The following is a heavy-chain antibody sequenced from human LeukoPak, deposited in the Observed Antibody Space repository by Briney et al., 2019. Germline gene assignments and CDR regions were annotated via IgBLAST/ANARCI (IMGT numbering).Heavy chain of an antibody. CDR2: INPNSGGT. J-gene: IGHJ5*02. CDR1: GYTFTGYY. D-gene: IGHD3-9*01. Sequence: ASVKVSCKASGYTFTGYYMHWVRRAPGQGLEWMGWINPNSGGTSYAQKFQGRVTMTRDTSISTAYMELSRLRSDDTAVYYCARVRYFDWLSWFDPWGQGTLVTVSS. V-gene: IGHV1-2*02. CDR3: ARVRYFDWLSWFDP.